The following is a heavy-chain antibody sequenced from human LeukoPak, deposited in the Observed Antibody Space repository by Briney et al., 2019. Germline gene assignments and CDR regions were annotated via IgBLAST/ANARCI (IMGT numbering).Heavy chain of an antibody. CDR3: AKDPKTSLYSSGWYSNWFDP. Sequence: GGSLRLSCVASGFTFSSYAMSWVRQAPGKGLEWVSAISGNGVSTYYADSVKGRFTISRDNSKNTLYLQMNSLRAEDTAVYYCAKDPKTSLYSSGWYSNWFDPWGQGTLVTVSS. CDR1: GFTFSSYA. CDR2: ISGNGVST. D-gene: IGHD6-19*01. J-gene: IGHJ5*02. V-gene: IGHV3-23*01.